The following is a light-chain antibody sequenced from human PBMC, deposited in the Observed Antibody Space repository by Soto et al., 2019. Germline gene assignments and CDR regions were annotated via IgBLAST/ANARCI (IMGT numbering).Light chain of an antibody. V-gene: IGLV2-8*01. CDR2: EVS. CDR3: SSYAGSNNVV. CDR1: SSDVGGYNY. Sequence: QSALTQPPSASGSPGQSVTISCTGTSSDVGGYNYVSWYQQHPGKAPNLMIYEVSKRPSGVPDRLSGSKSGNTASLTISGLQAEDEADYYCSSYAGSNNVVFGGGTKLTVL. J-gene: IGLJ2*01.